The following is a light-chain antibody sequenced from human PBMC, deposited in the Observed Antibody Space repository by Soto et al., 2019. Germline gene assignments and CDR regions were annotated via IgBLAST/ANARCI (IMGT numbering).Light chain of an antibody. Sequence: DIQMTQSPSTLSSSVGDTVTISCRASQTIDNWVAWYQQKPGKAPKLLISKASTLESGVPSRFRGSGSGTEFTLTISSLQPDDFATYYCQQYNSYRTFGQGTKVEI. J-gene: IGKJ1*01. CDR2: KAS. CDR1: QTIDNW. CDR3: QQYNSYRT. V-gene: IGKV1-5*03.